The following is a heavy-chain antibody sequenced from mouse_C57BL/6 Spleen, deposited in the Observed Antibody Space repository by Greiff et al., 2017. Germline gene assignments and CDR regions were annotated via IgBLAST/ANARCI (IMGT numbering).Heavy chain of an antibody. CDR3: ARDLLNWGYWYFGV. CDR1: GFTFSDYY. J-gene: IGHJ1*03. D-gene: IGHD4-1*01. CDR2: INYDGSST. V-gene: IGHV5-16*01. Sequence: EVMLVESEGGLVQPGSSMKLSCTASGFTFSDYYMAWVRQVPEKGLEWVANINYDGSSTYYLDSLKSRFIISRDNAKNILYLQMSSLKSEDTATYYCARDLLNWGYWYFGVWGTGTTVTVSS.